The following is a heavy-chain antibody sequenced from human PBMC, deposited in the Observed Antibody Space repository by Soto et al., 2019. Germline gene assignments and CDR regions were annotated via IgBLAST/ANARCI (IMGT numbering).Heavy chain of an antibody. D-gene: IGHD3-22*01. CDR1: GGSISSSNW. J-gene: IGHJ5*02. V-gene: IGHV4-4*02. CDR2: IYHSGST. Sequence: QVQLQESGPGLVKPSGTLSLTCAVSGGSISSSNWWSWVRQPPGKGLEWIGEIYHSGSTNYNPSLKSRVTISVDKSKNQFSLQLSSVTAADTAVYYCARDSGYYDSRGTPSVWFDPWGQGTLVTVSS. CDR3: ARDSGYYDSRGTPSVWFDP.